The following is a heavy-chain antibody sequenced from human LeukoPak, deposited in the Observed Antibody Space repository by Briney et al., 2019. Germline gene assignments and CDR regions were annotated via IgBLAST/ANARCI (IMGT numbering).Heavy chain of an antibody. CDR3: ARDGDLPFRWYFDL. Sequence: PGGSLRLSCAASGFTFSSYGMHWVRQAPGKGLEWVAFIRYDGSNKYYADSVKGRFTISRDNSKNTLYLQMNSLRAEDTAVYYCARDGDLPFRWYFDLWGRGTLVTVSS. CDR2: IRYDGSNK. V-gene: IGHV3-30*02. CDR1: GFTFSSYG. J-gene: IGHJ2*01. D-gene: IGHD4-17*01.